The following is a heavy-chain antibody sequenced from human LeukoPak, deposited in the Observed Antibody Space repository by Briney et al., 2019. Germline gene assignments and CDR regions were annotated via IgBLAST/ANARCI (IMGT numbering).Heavy chain of an antibody. CDR1: GFTFSSYA. Sequence: PGGSLRLSCAASGFTFSSYAMHWVRQAPGKGLEYVSAIGSNGGSTYYANSVKGRFTISRDNSKNTLYLQMGSLRAEDMAVYYCARSQTKKLVYFDYWGQGTLVTVSS. D-gene: IGHD1/OR15-1a*01. CDR3: ARSQTKKLVYFDY. J-gene: IGHJ4*02. V-gene: IGHV3-64*01. CDR2: IGSNGGST.